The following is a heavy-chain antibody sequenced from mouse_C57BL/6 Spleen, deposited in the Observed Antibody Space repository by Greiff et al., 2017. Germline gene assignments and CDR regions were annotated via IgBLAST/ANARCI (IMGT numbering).Heavy chain of an antibody. D-gene: IGHD2-12*01. V-gene: IGHV10-3*01. Sequence: EVQLVESGGGLVQPKGSLKLSCAASGFTFNTYAMHWVRQAPGKGLEWVARIRSKSSNNATYQTDSVKDRFTISKDDSQSVLYLQMNNLKTETTALSDCVRDYCYNWYFDVWGTGTTVTVSS. J-gene: IGHJ1*03. CDR1: GFTFNTYA. CDR3: VRDYCYNWYFDV. CDR2: IRSKSSNNAT.